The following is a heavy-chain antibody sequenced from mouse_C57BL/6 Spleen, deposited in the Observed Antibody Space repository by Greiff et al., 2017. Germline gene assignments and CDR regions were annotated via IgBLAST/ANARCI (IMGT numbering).Heavy chain of an antibody. CDR2: IDPSDSYT. D-gene: IGHD1-1*01. Sequence: QVQLQQPGAELVKPGASVKLSCKASGYTFTSYWMQWVKQRPGQGLEWIGEIDPSDSYTNYNQKFKGKATLTVDTSSSTAYMQLSSLTSEDSAVYYCASRSTTGGFHYFDYWGQGTTLTGSS. CDR1: GYTFTSYW. J-gene: IGHJ2*01. CDR3: ASRSTTGGFHYFDY. V-gene: IGHV1-50*01.